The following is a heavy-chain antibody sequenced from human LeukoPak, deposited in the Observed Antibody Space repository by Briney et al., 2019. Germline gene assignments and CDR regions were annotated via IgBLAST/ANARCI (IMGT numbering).Heavy chain of an antibody. CDR1: GFTFSSYS. CDR3: ARRILRFCSSTSCPHYYGMDV. CDR2: ISDYGSST. J-gene: IGHJ6*02. D-gene: IGHD2-2*01. V-gene: IGHV3-23*01. Sequence: GGSLRLSCAASGFTFSSYSMNWVRQAPGKGLEWISTISDYGSSTYYADSVKGRFTISRDNSKNTLSLQMNSLRAEDTAVYYCARRILRFCSSTSCPHYYGMDVWGQGTTVTVSS.